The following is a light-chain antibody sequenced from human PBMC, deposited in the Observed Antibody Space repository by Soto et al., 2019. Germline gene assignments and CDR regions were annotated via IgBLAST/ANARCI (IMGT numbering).Light chain of an antibody. CDR3: DSYEGKTNFV. CDR2: EIN. J-gene: IGLJ1*01. V-gene: IGLV2-8*01. Sequence: QSVLTQPPSASGSPGRSVTISCTGTRSDIGDSNFVSWYQQHPGEAPKLLIFEINKRPSGVPGRFSGSKSGNTASLTVSGLQDEDEADSYCDSYEGKTNFVFGTGTKVTVL. CDR1: RSDIGDSNF.